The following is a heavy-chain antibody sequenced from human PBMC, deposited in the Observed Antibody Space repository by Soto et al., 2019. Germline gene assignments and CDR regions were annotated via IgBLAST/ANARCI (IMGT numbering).Heavy chain of an antibody. Sequence: SETLSLTCTVSGGSISSCYWSWIRQPPGKGLEWIGYIYYSGSTNYNPSLKSRVTISVDTSKNQFSLKLSSVTAADTAVYYCASTMVRGVPYGMDVWGQGTTVTVSS. CDR3: ASTMVRGVPYGMDV. CDR1: GGSISSCY. D-gene: IGHD3-10*01. V-gene: IGHV4-59*01. J-gene: IGHJ6*02. CDR2: IYYSGST.